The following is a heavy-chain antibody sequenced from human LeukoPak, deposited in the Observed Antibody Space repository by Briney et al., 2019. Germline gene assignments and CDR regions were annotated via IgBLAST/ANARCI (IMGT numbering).Heavy chain of an antibody. CDR1: GFTFSSYG. CDR2: IRYDGSNK. D-gene: IGHD2-15*01. Sequence: GESLRLSCAASGFTFSSYGMHWVRQAPGKGLEWVAFIRYDGSNKYYADSVKGRFTISRDNSKHTLYLQMNSLTTEDTAEYYCTTLGYCSGGSCYSRYYYYYMDVWGKGTTVTVSS. CDR3: TTLGYCSGGSCYSRYYYYYMDV. J-gene: IGHJ6*03. V-gene: IGHV3-30*02.